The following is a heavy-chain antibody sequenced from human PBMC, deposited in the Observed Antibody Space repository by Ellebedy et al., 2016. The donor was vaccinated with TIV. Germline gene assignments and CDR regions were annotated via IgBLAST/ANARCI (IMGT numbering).Heavy chain of an antibody. V-gene: IGHV3-9*01. Sequence: SLKISCAASGFKFDDFAMHWVRQSPGKGLEWVSGISWTSDSRVYADSVKGRFTVSRDNAKNSLYLQMNSLRTEDTALYYCAKAGGRVSFYFYYMDVWGKGTTVTVSS. CDR2: ISWTSDSR. CDR3: AKAGGRVSFYFYYMDV. J-gene: IGHJ6*03. D-gene: IGHD3-16*01. CDR1: GFKFDDFA.